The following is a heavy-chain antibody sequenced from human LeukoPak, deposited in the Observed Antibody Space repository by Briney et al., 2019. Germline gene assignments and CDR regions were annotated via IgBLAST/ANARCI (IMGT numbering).Heavy chain of an antibody. CDR3: ADGYNPYFQH. Sequence: GGSLRLSCAVSGFTFNRYAMHWVRQAPDKGLEWVAVISYDGSNKYHADSVRGRFTISRDNSENTLYLQTNSLGAEDTAVYYCADGYNPYFQHWGQGTLVIVSS. CDR2: ISYDGSNK. D-gene: IGHD5-24*01. J-gene: IGHJ1*01. V-gene: IGHV3-30*01. CDR1: GFTFNRYA.